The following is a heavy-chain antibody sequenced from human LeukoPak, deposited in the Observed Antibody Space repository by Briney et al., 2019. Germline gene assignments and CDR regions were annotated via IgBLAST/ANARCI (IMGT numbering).Heavy chain of an antibody. CDR3: AKDRGGYYDSSGPEYFQH. Sequence: GGSLRPSCAASGFTFSSYAMTWVRQAPGKGLEWVSAISGSGGSAYYADSVKGRFTISRDNSKNTLYLQMNSLRAEDTAVYYCAKDRGGYYDSSGPEYFQHWGQGTLVTVSS. CDR1: GFTFSSYA. CDR2: ISGSGGSA. V-gene: IGHV3-23*01. D-gene: IGHD3-22*01. J-gene: IGHJ1*01.